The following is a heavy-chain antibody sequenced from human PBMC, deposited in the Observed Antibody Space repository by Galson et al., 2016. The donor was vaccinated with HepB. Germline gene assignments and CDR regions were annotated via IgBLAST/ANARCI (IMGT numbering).Heavy chain of an antibody. D-gene: IGHD3-3*01. CDR2: MNPNGNKI. CDR3: VREILGVVY. V-gene: IGHV1-46*01. Sequence: SVKVSCKASGYMFTGYYMHWVRQAPGQGLEWMGVMNPNGNKISYAQKFENRVTMTRDTSTSTVYMELNSLRSEDTAVYYCVREILGVVYWGQGSLVTVSS. CDR1: GYMFTGYY. J-gene: IGHJ1*01.